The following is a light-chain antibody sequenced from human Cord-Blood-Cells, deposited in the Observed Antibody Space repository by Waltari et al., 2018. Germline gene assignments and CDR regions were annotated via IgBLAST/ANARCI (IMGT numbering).Light chain of an antibody. CDR2: DVS. V-gene: IGLV2-11*02. J-gene: IGLJ3*02. CDR1: SSAVGRSNY. CDR3: CSYAGSYTWV. Sequence: QSALTQPRSVSGSPGQPVTISCTGTSSAVGRSNYVPWYQQHPGKAPKLMIYDVSKRPSGVPDRFSGSKSGNTASLTISGLQAEDEADYYCCSYAGSYTWVFGGGTKLTVL.